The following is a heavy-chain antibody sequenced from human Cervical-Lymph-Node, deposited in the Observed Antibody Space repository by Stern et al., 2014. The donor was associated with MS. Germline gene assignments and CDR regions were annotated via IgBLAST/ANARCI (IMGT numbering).Heavy chain of an antibody. CDR3: ALSSETSDRWYSLGYDL. CDR1: GGTFSKFP. J-gene: IGHJ5*02. D-gene: IGHD6-13*01. Sequence: VQLVESGGEVTKPGSSVKVSCKASGGTFSKFPSSWVRQAPGQGLEWMGGIFPVFGTPTYAQEFRGRVTITADVSTSTVYMELSSLRSDDTAVYYCALSSETSDRWYSLGYDLWGQGTLVTVSS. CDR2: IFPVFGTP. V-gene: IGHV1-69*01.